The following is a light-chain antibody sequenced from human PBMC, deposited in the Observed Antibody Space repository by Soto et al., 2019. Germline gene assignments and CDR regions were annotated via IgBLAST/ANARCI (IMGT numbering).Light chain of an antibody. CDR3: PQYGSSPIMYT. CDR2: GAS. V-gene: IGKV3-20*01. CDR1: QSVSSSY. J-gene: IGKJ2*01. Sequence: ESVLTQSPGTLSLSPGERATLSCRASQSVSSSYLAWYQQKPGQAPRLLIYGASSRDTGIPDRFSGSGSGTDFPLTISRLEPEDFAVYYCPQYGSSPIMYTFGQGTKLEIK.